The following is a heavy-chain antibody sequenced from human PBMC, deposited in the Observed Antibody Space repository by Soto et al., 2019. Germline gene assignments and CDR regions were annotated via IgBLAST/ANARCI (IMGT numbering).Heavy chain of an antibody. V-gene: IGHV2-5*02. CDR3: AHVYVVGTVANFHY. J-gene: IGHJ4*02. Sequence: QITVKESGPTLVKPTQTLTLTCTFSGVSLSSNGMGVGWIRQPPGKALEWLALIYLDDDKHYSPSLKSRLTLTKDSSKNQVVLTMTTMDPVDTATYYSAHVYVVGTVANFHYWGQGTLVTVSS. CDR1: GVSLSSNGMG. D-gene: IGHD2-15*01. CDR2: IYLDDDK.